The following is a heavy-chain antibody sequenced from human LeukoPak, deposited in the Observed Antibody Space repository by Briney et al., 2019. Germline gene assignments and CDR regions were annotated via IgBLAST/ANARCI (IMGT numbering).Heavy chain of an antibody. CDR1: GYTFTSYG. Sequence: ASVKVSCKASGYTFTSYGISWVRQAPGQGLEWMGWICAYNGNTNYAQKLQGRVTMTTDTSTSTAYMELRSLRSDDTAVYYCARDRGYYYDSSGYLFDYWGQGTLVTVSS. D-gene: IGHD3-22*01. CDR3: ARDRGYYYDSSGYLFDY. J-gene: IGHJ4*02. CDR2: ICAYNGNT. V-gene: IGHV1-18*01.